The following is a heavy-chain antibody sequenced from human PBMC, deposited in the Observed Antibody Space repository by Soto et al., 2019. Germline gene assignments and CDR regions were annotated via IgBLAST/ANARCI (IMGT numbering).Heavy chain of an antibody. V-gene: IGHV1-18*01. J-gene: IGHJ4*02. CDR2: ISAYNGNT. D-gene: IGHD5-12*01. Sequence: VKVSCKASGYQCTSYGITCVRHAPGQGPEWMGGISAYNGNTNYAQKIQGRVTMTTDTSTSTAYMELRSLRSDDTAVYYCARVGDIVAPMTSRLPWYYFDYWGQGTLVTVSS. CDR1: GYQCTSYG. CDR3: ARVGDIVAPMTSRLPWYYFDY.